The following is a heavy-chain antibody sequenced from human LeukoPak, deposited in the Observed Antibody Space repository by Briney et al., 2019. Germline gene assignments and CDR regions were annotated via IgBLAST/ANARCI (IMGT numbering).Heavy chain of an antibody. CDR2: INPNSGGT. J-gene: IGHJ4*02. Sequence: GASVKASCKASGYIFTGYYIHWVRQAPGQGLEWMGRINPNSGGTNYAQKFQGRVTMTRDTSISTAYMELSRLRSDDTAVYYCARVQYSYEFDYWGQGTLVTVSS. D-gene: IGHD5-18*01. V-gene: IGHV1-2*06. CDR3: ARVQYSYEFDY. CDR1: GYIFTGYY.